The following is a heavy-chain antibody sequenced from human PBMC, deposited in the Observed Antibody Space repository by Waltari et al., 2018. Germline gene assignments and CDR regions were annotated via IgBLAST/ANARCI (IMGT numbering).Heavy chain of an antibody. CDR2: INPNSGGT. Sequence: QVQLVQSGAEVKKPGASVKVSCKASGYTFTGYYIYWVRQAPGHGLEWMGRINPNSGGTNYAQKFQGRITLTRDTSISTAYMELSSLTSDDTAMYYCARVNGGGYFFGGTYYDESNGFDPWGQGTLVTVSS. D-gene: IGHD2-15*01. CDR3: ARVNGGGYFFGGTYYDESNGFDP. CDR1: GYTFTGYY. J-gene: IGHJ5*02. V-gene: IGHV1-2*06.